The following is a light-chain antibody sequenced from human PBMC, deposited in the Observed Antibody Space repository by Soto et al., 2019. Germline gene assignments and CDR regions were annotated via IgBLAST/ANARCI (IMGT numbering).Light chain of an antibody. CDR1: QGIGNA. Sequence: AIQITQSPSSLSASVGDKVTIPCPASQGIGNALGWYQQKPGKAPKLLIYDASTLESGVPSRFSGSGSGTEFTLTISSLQPDDFATYYCQHYNSYSEAFGQGTKVDIK. V-gene: IGKV1-13*02. CDR2: DAS. CDR3: QHYNSYSEA. J-gene: IGKJ1*01.